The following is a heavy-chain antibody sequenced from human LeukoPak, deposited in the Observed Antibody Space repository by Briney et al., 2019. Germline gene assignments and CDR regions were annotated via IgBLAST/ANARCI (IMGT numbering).Heavy chain of an antibody. CDR3: AKRSGSPHNFDY. CDR1: GFSFHEHD. CDR2: ISGDGGNK. D-gene: IGHD1-1*01. J-gene: IGHJ4*02. V-gene: IGHV3-43*02. Sequence: GGSLRLSCAASGFSFHEHDMHWVRQTPGKGLEWFSLISGDGGNKHYADSVRGRFTISRDNSKNLLPLQMNSLRGDDTALYFCAKRSGSPHNFDYWGQGALVTVSS.